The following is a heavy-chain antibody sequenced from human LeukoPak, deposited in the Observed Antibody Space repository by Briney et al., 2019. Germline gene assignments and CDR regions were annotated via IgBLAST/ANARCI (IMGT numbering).Heavy chain of an antibody. J-gene: IGHJ4*02. D-gene: IGHD3-22*01. CDR1: GFTFSSYW. CDR3: AKEVYDSSGYYLDY. Sequence: GGSLRLSCAASGFTFSSYWMSWVRQAPGKGLEWVANIKQDGSEKYYVDSVKGRFTISRDNAKNSLYLQMNSLRAEDTAVYYCAKEVYDSSGYYLDYWGQGTLVTVSS. CDR2: IKQDGSEK. V-gene: IGHV3-7*03.